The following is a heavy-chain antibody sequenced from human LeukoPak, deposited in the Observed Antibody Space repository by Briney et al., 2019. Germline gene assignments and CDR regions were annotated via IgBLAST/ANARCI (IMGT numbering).Heavy chain of an antibody. CDR2: IIPIFGTA. J-gene: IGHJ4*02. CDR1: GGTFINYA. CDR3: ASPGEDTAMVYFFDY. V-gene: IGHV1-69*13. D-gene: IGHD5-18*01. Sequence: ASVTVSYKASGGTFINYAISWVRQAPGQGREWMGGIIPIFGTANYAQKFQGRVTITADESTSPAYMELSSVRAEDTAVYYCASPGEDTAMVYFFDYWGQGTLVTVSS.